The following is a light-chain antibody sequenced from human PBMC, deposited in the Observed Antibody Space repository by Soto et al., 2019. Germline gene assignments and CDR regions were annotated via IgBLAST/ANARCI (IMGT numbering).Light chain of an antibody. V-gene: IGKV3D-20*02. CDR1: QSFGSSN. Sequence: EVVLTQSPGTLSLSPGERATLSCRASQSFGSSNSAWYQQKPGQAPRLLIYSTSSTATGIPDRSSGSGSGTEFTLTITSLEPDDFAVYYCQQRSNWPLALTFGGGTKVDIK. J-gene: IGKJ4*01. CDR2: STS. CDR3: QQRSNWPLALT.